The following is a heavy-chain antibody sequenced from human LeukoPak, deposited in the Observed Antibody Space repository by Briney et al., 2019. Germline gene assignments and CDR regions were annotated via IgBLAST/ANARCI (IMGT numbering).Heavy chain of an antibody. J-gene: IGHJ4*02. D-gene: IGHD7-27*01. CDR3: SYKASPGDFDS. CDR1: GVTFSGSV. CDR2: IGSRVNSYAT. Sequence: GGSLRLSCAASGVTFSGSVINWVRQASGKGLEWVGRIGSRVNSYATAYAASVKGRFLISRVDSKNTAYLQMNSLTTEDTAVYYCSYKASPGDFDSWGQGTLVTVSS. V-gene: IGHV3-73*01.